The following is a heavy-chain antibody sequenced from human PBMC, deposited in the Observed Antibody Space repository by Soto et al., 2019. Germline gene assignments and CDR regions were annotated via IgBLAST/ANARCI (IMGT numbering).Heavy chain of an antibody. CDR3: EASDSSGYYSRSDRDY. D-gene: IGHD3-22*01. V-gene: IGHV1-69*13. J-gene: IGHJ4*02. CDR1: GGTFSSYA. CDR2: IIPIFGTA. Sequence: ASVKVSCKASGGTFSSYAISWVRQAPGQGLEWMGGIIPIFGTANYAQKFQGRVTITADESTSTAYMELSSLRSEDTAVYYCEASDSSGYYSRSDRDYWGQGTPVTVSS.